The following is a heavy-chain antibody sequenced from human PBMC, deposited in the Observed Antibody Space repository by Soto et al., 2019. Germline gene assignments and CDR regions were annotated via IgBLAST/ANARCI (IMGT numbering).Heavy chain of an antibody. Sequence: ASVKVSCKASGYTFTSYYMHWVRQAPGQGLEWMGIINPSGGSTSYAKKFQGRVTMTRDTSTRTVYMELSSLRSEDTAVYYCAREGGPAAIGRPKYGMDVWGQGTTVTVPS. CDR2: INPSGGST. D-gene: IGHD2-2*01. V-gene: IGHV1-46*01. J-gene: IGHJ6*02. CDR3: AREGGPAAIGRPKYGMDV. CDR1: GYTFTSYY.